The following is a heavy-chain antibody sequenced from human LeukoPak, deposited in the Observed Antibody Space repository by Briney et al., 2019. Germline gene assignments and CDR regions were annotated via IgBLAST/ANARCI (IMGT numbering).Heavy chain of an antibody. CDR1: GGTLSSYA. V-gene: IGHV1-69*06. Sequence: SVKVSCRASGGTLSSYAISWVRQAPGQGLEWMGGIIPIFGTANYAQKFQGRVTITADKSTSTAYMELSSLRSEDTAVYYCASLAAAAGKSDYWGQGTLVTVSS. CDR3: ASLAAAAGKSDY. J-gene: IGHJ4*02. D-gene: IGHD6-13*01. CDR2: IIPIFGTA.